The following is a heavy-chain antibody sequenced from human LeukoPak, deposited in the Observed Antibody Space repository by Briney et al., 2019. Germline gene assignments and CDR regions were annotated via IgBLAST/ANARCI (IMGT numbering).Heavy chain of an antibody. CDR2: IYDSGNT. CDR1: GGSFSSWY. J-gene: IGHJ4*02. CDR3: ARETSLTGYASGLGFNY. V-gene: IGHV4-59*01. D-gene: IGHD6-19*01. Sequence: SETLSLTCTVSGGSFSSWYWSWIRQPPGKGLEWIGYIYDSGNTNYNPSLKRRVTISIDTSKNQFSLRLTSVTAADTATYYCARETSLTGYASGLGFNYWGQGILVTVSS.